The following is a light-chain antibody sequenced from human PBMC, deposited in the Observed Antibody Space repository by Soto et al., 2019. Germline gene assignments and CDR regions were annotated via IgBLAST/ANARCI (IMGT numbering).Light chain of an antibody. CDR3: SPYTSSSTYV. V-gene: IGLV2-14*03. J-gene: IGLJ1*01. CDR2: DVS. CDR1: SSDVGRYNY. Sequence: QSVLTQPASVSGSPGQSITISCTGTSSDVGRYNYVSWYQQYPGRAPKVMIYDVSNRPSGVSNRFSGSKSGNTASLTISGLQAEDEADYYCSPYTSSSTYVFGTGTKVTVL.